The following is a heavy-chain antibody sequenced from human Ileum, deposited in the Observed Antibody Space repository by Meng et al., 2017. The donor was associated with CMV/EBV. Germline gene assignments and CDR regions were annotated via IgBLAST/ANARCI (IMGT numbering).Heavy chain of an antibody. CDR1: GYTFTRNN. V-gene: IGHV7-4-1*02. J-gene: IGHJ4*02. CDR3: ARDGLSGRYFDY. Sequence: SCPTSGYTFTRNNIIWVRQAPGPGPEWMGWINTNTGNPTYAQGFTGRFVFSLDTSVNTAYLQITSLKPEDTAVYYCARDGLSGRYFDYWGQGSLVTVSS. CDR2: INTNTGNP. D-gene: IGHD1-26*01.